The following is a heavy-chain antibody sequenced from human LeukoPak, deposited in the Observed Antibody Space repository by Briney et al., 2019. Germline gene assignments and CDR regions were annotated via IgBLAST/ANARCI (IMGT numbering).Heavy chain of an antibody. CDR1: GGSISSGGYY. Sequence: SQTLSLTCTVSGGSISSGGYYWSWIRQHPGKGLEWIGYIYYSGSTNYNPFLKSRVTISVDTSKNQFSLKLSSVTAADTAVYYCARGYFDWSLDVWGQGTTVTVSS. J-gene: IGHJ6*02. V-gene: IGHV4-61*08. D-gene: IGHD3-9*01. CDR2: IYYSGST. CDR3: ARGYFDWSLDV.